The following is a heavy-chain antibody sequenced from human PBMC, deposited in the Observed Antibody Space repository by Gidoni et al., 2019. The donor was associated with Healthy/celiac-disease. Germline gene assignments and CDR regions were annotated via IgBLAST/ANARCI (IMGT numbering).Heavy chain of an antibody. D-gene: IGHD6-19*01. V-gene: IGHV3-30*03. CDR3: AIPIWAATTAIAVAGTANNDY. CDR2: ISYDGSNK. CDR1: GFTFSSYG. Sequence: QVQLVESGGGVVQPGRSLRLSCAASGFTFSSYGMHWVRQAPGKGLEWVAVISYDGSNKYYADSVKGRFTISRDNSKNTLYLQMNSLRAEDTAVYYCAIPIWAATTAIAVAGTANNDYWGQGTLVTVSS. J-gene: IGHJ4*02.